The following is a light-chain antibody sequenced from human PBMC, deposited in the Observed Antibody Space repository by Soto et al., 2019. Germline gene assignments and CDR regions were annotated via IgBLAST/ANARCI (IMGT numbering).Light chain of an antibody. CDR2: AAS. CDR3: QQSYSTLTWT. J-gene: IGKJ1*01. V-gene: IGKV1-39*01. CDR1: QSISSY. Sequence: DIQMTQSPSSLSASAGDRVSITCRASQSISSYLNWYQQKPWKAPKLLIYAASSLQSGVPSRFSGSGSGTDFTLTISSLQPEDFATYYGQQSYSTLTWTFGQGTKVDIK.